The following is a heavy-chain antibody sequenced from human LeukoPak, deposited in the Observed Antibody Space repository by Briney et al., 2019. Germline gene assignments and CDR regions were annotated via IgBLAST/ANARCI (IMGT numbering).Heavy chain of an antibody. V-gene: IGHV1-69*13. J-gene: IGHJ4*02. Sequence: SVKVSCKASGGTFSNYAINWVRQAPGQGLEWMGGIIPIFGKAIYAQKFQGRVTITADESTRTAYMELSSLRSEDTAVYYCARGWLAETTVVTPYNYWGRGTLVSVSS. CDR1: GGTFSNYA. CDR2: IIPIFGKA. CDR3: ARGWLAETTVVTPYNY. D-gene: IGHD4-23*01.